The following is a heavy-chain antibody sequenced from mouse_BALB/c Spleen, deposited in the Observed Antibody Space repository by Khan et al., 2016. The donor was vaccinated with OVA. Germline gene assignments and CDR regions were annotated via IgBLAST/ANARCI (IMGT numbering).Heavy chain of an antibody. D-gene: IGHD3-1*01. J-gene: IGHJ3*01. CDR2: IDPNSDYT. CDR1: GYSFTDYS. Sequence: VQLQQSGPELVKPGASVKVSCKASGYSFTDYSMYWVKQSHGKSLEWIGYIDPNSDYTTYNQKFRDKATLTVDKSSSTAFMHLNSLTSEDSAVYYCTRGVFGGFAYWGQGTLVTVSA. V-gene: IGHV1S135*01. CDR3: TRGVFGGFAY.